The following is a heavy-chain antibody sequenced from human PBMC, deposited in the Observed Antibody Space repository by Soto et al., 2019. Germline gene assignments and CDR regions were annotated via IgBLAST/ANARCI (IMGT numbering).Heavy chain of an antibody. V-gene: IGHV4-39*01. J-gene: IGHJ1*01. CDR3: ARRIYTIVRGTESGLYFQH. D-gene: IGHD3-10*01. Sequence: SETLSLTCTVSGGSISSSSYYWGWIRQPPGKGLEWIGSIYYSGSTYYNPSLKSRVTISVDTSKNQFSLKLSSVTAADTAVYYCARRIYTIVRGTESGLYFQHWGQGTLVTVSS. CDR1: GGSISSSSYY. CDR2: IYYSGST.